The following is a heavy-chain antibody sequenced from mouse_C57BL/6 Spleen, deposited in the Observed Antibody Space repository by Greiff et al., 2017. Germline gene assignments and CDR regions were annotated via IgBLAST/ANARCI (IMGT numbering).Heavy chain of an antibody. D-gene: IGHD1-1*01. CDR2: INPSTGGT. V-gene: IGHV1-42*01. CDR3: ARNLRTWFAY. Sequence: VQLQQSGPELVKPGASVKISCKASGYSFTGYYMNWVKQSPEKSLEWIGEINPSTGGTTYNQKFKAKATLTVDKSSSTAYMQLKSLTSEDSAVYYCARNLRTWFAYWGQGTLVTVSA. J-gene: IGHJ3*01. CDR1: GYSFTGYY.